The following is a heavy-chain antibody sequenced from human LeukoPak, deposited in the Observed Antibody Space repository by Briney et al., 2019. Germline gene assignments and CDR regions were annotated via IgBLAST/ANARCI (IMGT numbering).Heavy chain of an antibody. CDR2: IDHSGGT. V-gene: IGHV4-34*01. J-gene: IGHJ5*02. CDR1: GGSLINYY. Sequence: SETLSLTCAVYGGSLINYYWSWIRQSPGKGLEWIGDIDHSGGTRYNPALRSRVTMSIDPSRNQFYLKINSVTASDTAVYYCAMVLWQSGRPGPWDQGSLVTVSS. D-gene: IGHD2/OR15-2a*01. CDR3: AMVLWQSGRPGP.